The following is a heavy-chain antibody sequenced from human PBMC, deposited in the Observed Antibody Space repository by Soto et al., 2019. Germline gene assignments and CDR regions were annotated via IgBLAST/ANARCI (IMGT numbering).Heavy chain of an antibody. J-gene: IGHJ4*02. Sequence: GGSLRLSCAASGFTFSNYAMSWVRQAPGKGLEWVSTITGRDAGTSYADSVKGRFTISRDNSRNTLYLQMNSLRAEDTAVYYCAKDAPGSGWLSDYWGQGARVTVSS. D-gene: IGHD3-22*01. CDR1: GFTFSNYA. V-gene: IGHV3-23*01. CDR3: AKDAPGSGWLSDY. CDR2: ITGRDAGT.